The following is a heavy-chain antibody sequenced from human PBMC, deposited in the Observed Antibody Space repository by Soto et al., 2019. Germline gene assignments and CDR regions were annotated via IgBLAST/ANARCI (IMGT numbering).Heavy chain of an antibody. V-gene: IGHV4-34*01. Sequence: ETLSLTCAVYGGSFSGYYWSWIRQPPGKGLEWIGEINHSGSTNYNPSLKSRVTISVDTSKNQFSLKLSSVTAADTAVYYCARARAGPYYYGSGSYQHDYWGQG. D-gene: IGHD3-10*01. J-gene: IGHJ4*02. CDR1: GGSFSGYY. CDR2: INHSGST. CDR3: ARARAGPYYYGSGSYQHDY.